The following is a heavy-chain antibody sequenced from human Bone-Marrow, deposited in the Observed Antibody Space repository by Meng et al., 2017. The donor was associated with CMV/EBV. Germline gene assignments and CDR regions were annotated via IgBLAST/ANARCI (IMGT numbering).Heavy chain of an antibody. CDR3: ARDTNGYCSSTSCSDAFDI. CDR1: GVTFSGYY. J-gene: IGHJ3*02. D-gene: IGHD2-2*03. Sequence: GESLKISCAASGVTFSGYYMSWIRQAPGKGLEWVSYISSSSSYIYYADSVKGRFTISRDNAKNSLYLQMSSLRAEDTAVYYCARDTNGYCSSTSCSDAFDIWGQGTVVTVSS. V-gene: IGHV3-11*06. CDR2: ISSSSSYI.